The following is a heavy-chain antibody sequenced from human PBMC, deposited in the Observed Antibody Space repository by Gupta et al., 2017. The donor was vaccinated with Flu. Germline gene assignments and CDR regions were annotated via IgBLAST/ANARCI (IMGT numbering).Heavy chain of an antibody. D-gene: IGHD6-13*01. CDR2: IDKTGSA. J-gene: IGHJ5*02. Sequence: SNYWGWIRQTPGKGLEWVGSIDKTGSAYYNPSLKSRVTISVDTSKNQFSLKLNSVTAADTADEYCARLGTDSSTWCWSDTWGQGTLVSVSS. V-gene: IGHV4-39*01. CDR1: SNY. CDR3: ARLGTDSSTWCWSDT.